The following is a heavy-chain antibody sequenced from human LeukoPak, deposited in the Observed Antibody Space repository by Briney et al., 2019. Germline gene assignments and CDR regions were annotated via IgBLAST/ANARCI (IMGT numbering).Heavy chain of an antibody. CDR1: GGSTSSYY. D-gene: IGHD3-22*01. J-gene: IGHJ4*02. V-gene: IGHV4-59*01. CDR2: IYYSGST. Sequence: SETLSLTCTVSGGSTSSYYWSWIRQPPGEGLEWIGYIYYSGSTNYNPSPTRRATIPVDTSKTQFSLKLSSVAAADTAVYYCAGLTYYYDSSGYPHYFDYWGQGTLVTVSS. CDR3: AGLTYYYDSSGYPHYFDY.